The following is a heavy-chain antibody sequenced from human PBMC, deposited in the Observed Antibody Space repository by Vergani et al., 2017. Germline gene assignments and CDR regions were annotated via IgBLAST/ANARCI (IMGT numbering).Heavy chain of an antibody. CDR1: GGSISSGGYY. D-gene: IGHD6-13*01. J-gene: IGHJ5*02. V-gene: IGHV4-31*03. CDR3: ARDLREKSSSKVYSSSWYWFDP. CDR2: IYYSGST. Sequence: QVQLQESGPGLVKPSQTLSLTCTVSGGSISSGGYYWSWIRQHPGKGLEWIGYIYYSGSTYYNPSLKSRVTISVDTSKNQFSLKLSSVTAADTAVYYCARDLREKSSSKVYSSSWYWFDPWGQGTLVTVSS.